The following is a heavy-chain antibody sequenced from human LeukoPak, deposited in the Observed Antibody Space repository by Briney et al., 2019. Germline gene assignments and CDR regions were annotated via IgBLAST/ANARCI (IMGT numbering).Heavy chain of an antibody. V-gene: IGHV4-59*01. D-gene: IGHD6-13*01. CDR1: GGSMNSYY. Sequence: SETLSLTCTVSGGSMNSYYWSWSRRPPGKGPEWLGYFFHGRSTNYNPSLKSRLTISEDTSKNQFSLKLRSVTAADTAVYYCARRIAAAGPPLGMDVWGQGTTVTVSS. J-gene: IGHJ6*02. CDR3: ARRIAAAGPPLGMDV. CDR2: FFHGRST.